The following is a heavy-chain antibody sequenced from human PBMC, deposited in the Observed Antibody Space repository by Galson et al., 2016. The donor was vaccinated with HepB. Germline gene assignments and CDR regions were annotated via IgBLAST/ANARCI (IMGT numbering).Heavy chain of an antibody. J-gene: IGHJ4*02. CDR1: GGSNSSKPYY. CDR2: ISQSGTT. Sequence: SETLSLTCTVSGGSNSSKPYYWGWIRQSPGTGLEWIGSISQSGTTYYNPSLQSRVTLSMDTSRTQFSLSLKSVTAADTAIYFCARSTGGFRGGTSGYDFVEGGQATLVTVSS. D-gene: IGHD5-12*01. V-gene: IGHV4-39*07. CDR3: ARSTGGFRGGTSGYDFVE.